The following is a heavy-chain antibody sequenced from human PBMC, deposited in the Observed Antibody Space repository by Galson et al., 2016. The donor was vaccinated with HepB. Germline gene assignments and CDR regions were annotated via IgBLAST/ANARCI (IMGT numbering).Heavy chain of an antibody. CDR1: GDSMSSHDW. V-gene: IGHV4-4*02. D-gene: IGHD4-17*01. CDR2: IHPSGST. CDR3: ARALAVNGAFDI. J-gene: IGHJ3*02. Sequence: EPLSLTCGVSGDSMSSHDWWSWIRQPPGKGLEWIGEIHPSGSTNSNPSLKSRVTIDRSRKQFYLRLYSVTAADTAVYYCARALAVNGAFDIWGQGTMVTVSS.